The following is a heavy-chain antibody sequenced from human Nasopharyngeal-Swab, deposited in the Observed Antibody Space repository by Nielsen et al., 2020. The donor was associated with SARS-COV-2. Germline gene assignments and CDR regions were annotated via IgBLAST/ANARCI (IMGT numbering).Heavy chain of an antibody. CDR2: IWYDGSNK. CDR3: ARGPHCSSTSCYESEYFQH. J-gene: IGHJ1*01. D-gene: IGHD2-2*01. V-gene: IGHV3-33*01. CDR1: GFTFSSYG. Sequence: GESLKISCAASGFTFSSYGMHWVRQAPGKGLEWVAVIWYDGSNKYYADSVKGRFTISRDNSKNTLYLQMNSLRAEDTAVYYCARGPHCSSTSCYESEYFQHWGQGTLVTVSS.